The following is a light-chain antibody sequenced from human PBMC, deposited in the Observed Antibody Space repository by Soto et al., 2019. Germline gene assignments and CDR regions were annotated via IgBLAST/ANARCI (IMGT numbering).Light chain of an antibody. CDR1: QGISNY. V-gene: IGKV1-27*01. Sequence: DLQMTQSPSSLSASVGDRVTITCRASQGISNYLAWYQQIPGKVPKLLISAASTLQSGVPSRFSGSGSGTDGTLTISSLQPEDVATYYCQRSTSVPTFGGGTKVEIK. CDR3: QRSTSVPT. J-gene: IGKJ4*01. CDR2: AAS.